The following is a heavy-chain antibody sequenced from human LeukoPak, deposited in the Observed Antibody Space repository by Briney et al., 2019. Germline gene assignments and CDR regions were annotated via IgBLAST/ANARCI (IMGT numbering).Heavy chain of an antibody. CDR2: ISSSGSTI. CDR1: GFTFSSSD. V-gene: IGHV3-48*03. Sequence: PGGSLRLSCEDSGFTFSSSDMNWVRQAPGKGLVRVSYISSSGSTIYYADSVKGRFTISRDNAKNSLYLQMNSLRAEDTAVYYCARESYYFDYWGQGTLVTVSS. J-gene: IGHJ4*02. CDR3: ARESYYFDY.